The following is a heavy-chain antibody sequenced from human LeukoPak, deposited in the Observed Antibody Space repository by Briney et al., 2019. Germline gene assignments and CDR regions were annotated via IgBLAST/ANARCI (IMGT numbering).Heavy chain of an antibody. CDR3: ARSGGGNHYYYYYMDV. CDR1: GYSFTSYW. CDR2: IYPGDSDT. V-gene: IGHV5-51*01. D-gene: IGHD4-23*01. J-gene: IGHJ6*03. Sequence: GESLKISCKGSGYSFTSYWIGWVRQMPGKGLEWMGIIYPGDSDTRYSPSFHGQVTISADKSISTAYLQWSSLKASDTAMYYCARSGGGNHYYYYYMDVWGKGTTVTVSS.